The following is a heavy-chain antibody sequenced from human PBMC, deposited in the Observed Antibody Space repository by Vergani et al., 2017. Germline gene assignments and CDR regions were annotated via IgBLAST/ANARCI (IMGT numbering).Heavy chain of an antibody. CDR3: ARVRGSPWRGDAFDI. D-gene: IGHD1-26*01. Sequence: QVQLQESGPGLVKPSETLSLTCTVSGGSISSYYWSWIRQPPGKGLEWIGYIYYSGSTNYNPSRKSRVTISVDKSKHQFSLKLSSVTAADTAVCYCARVRGSPWRGDAFDIGSQGTMVTVSS. J-gene: IGHJ3*02. V-gene: IGHV4-59*01. CDR1: GGSISSYY. CDR2: IYYSGST.